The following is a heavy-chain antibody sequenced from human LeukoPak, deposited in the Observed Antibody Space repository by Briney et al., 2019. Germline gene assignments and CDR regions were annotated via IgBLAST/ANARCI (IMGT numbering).Heavy chain of an antibody. J-gene: IGHJ4*02. V-gene: IGHV4-59*12. CDR2: IYYSGST. D-gene: IGHD4-17*01. CDR3: ARGAYSFGDYGDYVSRHYFDY. Sequence: SETLSLTCTVSGGSISSSYWSWIRQPPGKGLEWIGYIYYSGSTNYNPSLESRVTISIDTSKNHFSLKLSSVTAADTAVYYCARGAYSFGDYGDYVSRHYFDYWGQGTLVTVSS. CDR1: GGSISSSY.